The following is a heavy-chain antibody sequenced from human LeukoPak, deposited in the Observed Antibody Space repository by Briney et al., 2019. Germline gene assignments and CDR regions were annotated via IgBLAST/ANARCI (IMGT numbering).Heavy chain of an antibody. CDR2: IKQDGSEK. CDR3: AKGLRGLRNRIMGDTFDL. D-gene: IGHD1-14*01. V-gene: IGHV3-7*03. CDR1: GFTFSRYW. J-gene: IGHJ3*01. Sequence: GGSLRLSCAASGFTFSRYWMSWVRQAPGKGLEWVANIKQDGSEKYYVDSVKGRFTISRDNSKDTLYLQMNGLRVEDTAVYYCAKGLRGLRNRIMGDTFDLWGQGTMVAVSS.